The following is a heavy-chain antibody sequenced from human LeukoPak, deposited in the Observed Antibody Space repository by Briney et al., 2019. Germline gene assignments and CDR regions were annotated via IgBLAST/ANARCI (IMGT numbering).Heavy chain of an antibody. V-gene: IGHV3-7*01. CDR2: IGQDGSEK. D-gene: IGHD2-15*01. Sequence: GGSLRLSCAASGFTFSNYWLSWVRQAPGKGLEWVANIGQDGSEKYYVDSVKGRFTISRDNAKNSLYLQMSSLRDEDTAVYYCARGRDYCSGGSCYFDYWGQGTLVTVSS. CDR1: GFTFSNYW. J-gene: IGHJ4*02. CDR3: ARGRDYCSGGSCYFDY.